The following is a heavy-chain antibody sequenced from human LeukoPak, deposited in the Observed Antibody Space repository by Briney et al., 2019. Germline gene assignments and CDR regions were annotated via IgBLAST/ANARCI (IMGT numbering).Heavy chain of an antibody. CDR3: ARGGGNLLPYFDPKSYYYMDV. CDR2: INHSGRT. D-gene: IGHD3-9*01. Sequence: SETLSLTCAVYGGSLSGYYWAWIRQPPGQGLEWIGEINHSGRTNYNPSLKSRVTVSVDTSKSQFSLKLTSVTAADTALYFCARGGGNLLPYFDPKSYYYMDVWGKGTTVTVFS. J-gene: IGHJ6*03. V-gene: IGHV4-34*01. CDR1: GGSLSGYY.